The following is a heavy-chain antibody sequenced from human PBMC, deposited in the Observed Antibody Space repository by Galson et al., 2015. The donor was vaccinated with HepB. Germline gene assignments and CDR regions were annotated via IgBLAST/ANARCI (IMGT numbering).Heavy chain of an antibody. J-gene: IGHJ4*02. CDR3: ARDCGDCSSTSCYSFDY. CDR1: GYTFTSYA. V-gene: IGHV1-3*01. D-gene: IGHD2-2*01. CDR2: INAGNGNT. Sequence: SVKVSCKASGYTFTSYAMHWVRQAPGQRLEWMGWINAGNGNTKYSQKFQGRVTITRDTSASTAYMELSSLRSEDTAVYYCARDCGDCSSTSCYSFDYWGQGTLVTVPS.